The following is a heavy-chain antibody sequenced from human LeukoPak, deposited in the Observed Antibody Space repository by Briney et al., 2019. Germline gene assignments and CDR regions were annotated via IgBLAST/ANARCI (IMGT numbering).Heavy chain of an antibody. CDR3: AREEVATIIDY. Sequence: GGSLRLSCAASGFTFSSYSMNWVRQAPGKGLEWVSYISSSSSTIYYADSVKGRSTISRDNAKNSLHLQMNSLRAEDTAVYYCAREEVATIIDYWGQGTLVTVS. V-gene: IGHV3-48*01. J-gene: IGHJ4*02. D-gene: IGHD5-12*01. CDR1: GFTFSSYS. CDR2: ISSSSSTI.